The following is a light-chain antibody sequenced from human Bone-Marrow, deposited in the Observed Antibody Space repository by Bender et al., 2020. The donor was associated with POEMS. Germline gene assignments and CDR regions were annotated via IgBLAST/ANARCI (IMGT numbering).Light chain of an antibody. CDR2: DVT. CDR1: NNNVGTFNL. V-gene: IGLV2-23*02. Sequence: QSALTQPASVSGSPGQSITISCSGANNNVGTFNLVSWYQRHPGKAPKLVIYDVTERPSGVSDRFCGSKSGNAASLTISGLQAEGEAHYYCCSYAGGSTLVFGGGTKVTVL. CDR3: CSYAGGSTLV. J-gene: IGLJ2*01.